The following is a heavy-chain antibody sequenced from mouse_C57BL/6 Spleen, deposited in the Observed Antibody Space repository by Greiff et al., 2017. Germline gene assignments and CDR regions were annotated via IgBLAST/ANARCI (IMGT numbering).Heavy chain of an antibody. CDR2: ISSGGSYT. CDR1: GFTFSSYG. CDR3: ARQEGFYYYGSKDMDY. J-gene: IGHJ4*01. D-gene: IGHD1-1*01. Sequence: EVHLVESGGDLVKPGGSLKLSCAASGFTFSSYGMSWVRQTPDKRLEWVATISSGGSYTYYPDSVKGRFTISRDNAKNTLYLQMSSLKSEDTAMYYCARQEGFYYYGSKDMDYWGQGTSVTVSS. V-gene: IGHV5-6*01.